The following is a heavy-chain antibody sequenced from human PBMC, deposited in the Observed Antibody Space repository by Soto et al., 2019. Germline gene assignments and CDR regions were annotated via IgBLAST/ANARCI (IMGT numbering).Heavy chain of an antibody. CDR1: GGTFSSYA. D-gene: IGHD1-26*01. CDR2: IIPIFGTA. CDR3: ARDRRQKWAFDI. Sequence: AVKVSCKASGGTFSSYAISWVRQAPGQGLEWMGGIIPIFGTANYAQKFQGRVTITADESTSTAYMELSSLRSEDTAVYYCARDRRQKWAFDIWGQGTMVTVSS. J-gene: IGHJ3*02. V-gene: IGHV1-69*13.